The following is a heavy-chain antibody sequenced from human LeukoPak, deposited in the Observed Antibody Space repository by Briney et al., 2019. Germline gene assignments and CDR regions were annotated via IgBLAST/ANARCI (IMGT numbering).Heavy chain of an antibody. CDR2: TSGSGGST. CDR3: ARAGGYCSGASCYSGY. CDR1: GFTFSSYE. J-gene: IGHJ4*02. Sequence: GGSLRLSCAASGFTFSSYEMNWVRQAPGKGLEWVSATSGSGGSTYYADSVKGRFTISRDNSKNTLCLQMTRLRAEDTALYYCARAGGYCSGASCYSGYWGQGTLVTVSS. V-gene: IGHV3-23*01. D-gene: IGHD2-15*01.